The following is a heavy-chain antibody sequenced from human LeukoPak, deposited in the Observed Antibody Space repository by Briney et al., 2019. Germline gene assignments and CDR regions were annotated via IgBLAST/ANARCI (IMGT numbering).Heavy chain of an antibody. Sequence: GGSLRLSCAASGFTFSDYYMSWIRQAPGKGLEWVSYISSSGSTIYYADSVKGRFTISRDNARNSLYLQMNSLRAEDTAVYCCARDRRMGYDFWSGYYSAQEDAFDIWGQGTMVTVSS. CDR1: GFTFSDYY. D-gene: IGHD3-3*01. CDR3: ARDRRMGYDFWSGYYSAQEDAFDI. CDR2: ISSSGSTI. V-gene: IGHV3-11*04. J-gene: IGHJ3*02.